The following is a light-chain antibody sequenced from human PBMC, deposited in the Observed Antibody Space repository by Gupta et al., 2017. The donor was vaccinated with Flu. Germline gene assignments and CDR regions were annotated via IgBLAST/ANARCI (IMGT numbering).Light chain of an antibody. CDR2: GAS. J-gene: IGKJ1*01. V-gene: IGKV3-20*01. CDR3: QQYGNSPRT. CDR1: KSVSSSY. Sequence: EIVLSQSPGTLSLSPGGRATLTCRASKSVSSSYLAWYQQKPGQAPRLLIYGASSRATGVPDRFSGSGSGTDFTLTISRLEPEDFAVYYCQQYGNSPRTFGQGTKVEIK.